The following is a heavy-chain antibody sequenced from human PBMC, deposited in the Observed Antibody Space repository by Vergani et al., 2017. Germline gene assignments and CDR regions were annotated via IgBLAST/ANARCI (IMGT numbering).Heavy chain of an antibody. J-gene: IGHJ4*02. D-gene: IGHD6-13*01. Sequence: VQLLESGGGVVQPGRSLRLSCAASGFTFSSYGMHWVRQAPGKGLEWVAVISYDGSNKYYADSVKGRFTISRDHAKNSLYLQMNSLRAEDTAVYYCARMPTYSSSWYGFEYWGQGTLVTVSS. CDR3: ARMPTYSSSWYGFEY. V-gene: IGHV3-30*03. CDR2: ISYDGSNK. CDR1: GFTFSSYG.